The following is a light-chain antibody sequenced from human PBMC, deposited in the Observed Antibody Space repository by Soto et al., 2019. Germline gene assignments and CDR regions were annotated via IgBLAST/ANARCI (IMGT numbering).Light chain of an antibody. CDR1: QSVSSSY. Sequence: EIVLTQSPGTVSLSPGERATLSCRASQSVSSSYLAWYQQKLGQAPRLLIYGASSRATGIPDRFSGSGSGTDFTLTISRLEPEDFAVYYCQQYGSSPLFTIGPGTKVDIK. V-gene: IGKV3-20*01. CDR2: GAS. CDR3: QQYGSSPLFT. J-gene: IGKJ3*01.